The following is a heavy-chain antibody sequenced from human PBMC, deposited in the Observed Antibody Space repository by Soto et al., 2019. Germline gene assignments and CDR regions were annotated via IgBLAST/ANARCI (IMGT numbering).Heavy chain of an antibody. V-gene: IGHV3-30*03. CDR2: ISSDGSNT. Sequence: PGGSLRLSCAASGFTFSSYGMHWVRQAPGKGLEWVAVISSDGSNTNYADSVKGRFTISRDNAKNTLYLHMNSLRAEDTAVYYCVRDGSGDFPIDYWGQGTLVTVSS. CDR3: VRDGSGDFPIDY. CDR1: GFTFSSYG. D-gene: IGHD3-10*01. J-gene: IGHJ4*02.